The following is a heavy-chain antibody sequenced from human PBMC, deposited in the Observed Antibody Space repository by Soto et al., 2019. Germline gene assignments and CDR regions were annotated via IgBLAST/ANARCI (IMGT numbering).Heavy chain of an antibody. J-gene: IGHJ4*02. CDR1: GGSINNYY. D-gene: IGHD3-10*01. CDR2: IYYSGRT. Sequence: SETLSLTCTVSGGSINNYYWSWIRQPPGKGLEWIGYIYYSGRTSYNPSLKSRVTISVDTSKNQFSLKLSSVTAADTAVYYCAKDRSYYSDYWGQGTLVTVSS. CDR3: AKDRSYYSDY. V-gene: IGHV4-59*12.